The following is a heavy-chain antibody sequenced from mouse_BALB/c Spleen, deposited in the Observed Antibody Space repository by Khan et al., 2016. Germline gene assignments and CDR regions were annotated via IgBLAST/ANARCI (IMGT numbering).Heavy chain of an antibody. CDR2: ILPGSGST. J-gene: IGHJ2*01. Sequence: QVQLQQSGAELMKPGASVKISCKATGYTFSSYCIEWVKQRPGHGLEWLGEILPGSGSTNYNAKFKGKATFTADTSSNTAYMQLSSLTSEDSAVYYCAYYYGSSWGQGTTLTVSS. V-gene: IGHV1-9*01. CDR1: GYTFSSYC. D-gene: IGHD1-1*01. CDR3: AYYYGSS.